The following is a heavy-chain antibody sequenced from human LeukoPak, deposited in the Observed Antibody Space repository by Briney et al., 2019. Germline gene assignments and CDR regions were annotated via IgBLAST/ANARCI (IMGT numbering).Heavy chain of an antibody. CDR3: ARAYSSSWYAYFDY. D-gene: IGHD6-13*01. J-gene: IGHJ4*02. CDR2: IYYSGST. Sequence: PSETLSLTCTVSGGSISSYYWSWLRQPPGKGLEWIGYIYYSGSTNYNPSLKSRVTISVDTSKNQFSLKLSSVTAADTAVYYCARAYSSSWYAYFDYWGQGTLVTVSS. V-gene: IGHV4-59*01. CDR1: GGSISSYY.